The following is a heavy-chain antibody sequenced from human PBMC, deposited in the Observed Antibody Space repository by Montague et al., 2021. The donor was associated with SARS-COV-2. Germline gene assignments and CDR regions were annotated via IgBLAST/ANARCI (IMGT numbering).Heavy chain of an antibody. D-gene: IGHD3-9*01. V-gene: IGHV3-23*03. J-gene: IGHJ4*02. CDR2: IHSGGRSS. CDR3: AKVGDLMAGYSLVNLDN. Sequence: SLRLSCAASGFTFSNYAMSWVRQAPGKGLEWVSVIHSGGRSSYYGKSVEGRFTVSRDNSKNTVYLQMNNLRAEDTAVYYCAKVGDLMAGYSLVNLDNWGQGTLVIVSS. CDR1: GFTFSNYA.